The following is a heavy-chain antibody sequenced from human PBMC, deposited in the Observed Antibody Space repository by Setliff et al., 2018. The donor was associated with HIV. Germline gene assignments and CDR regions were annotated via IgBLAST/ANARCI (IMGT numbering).Heavy chain of an antibody. CDR2: IRSKVNTYAT. CDR3: ARVRTNTISTIGGGLDY. J-gene: IGHJ4*02. Sequence: GGSLRLSCAASGFTFSGSDMHWVRQASGKGLEWVGRIRSKVNTYATAYAASVKGRFIISRDDSKNTAYLQLNSLKTEDMAVYYCARVRTNTISTIGGGLDYWGQGTLVTVSS. CDR1: GFTFSGSD. V-gene: IGHV3-73*01. D-gene: IGHD1-1*01.